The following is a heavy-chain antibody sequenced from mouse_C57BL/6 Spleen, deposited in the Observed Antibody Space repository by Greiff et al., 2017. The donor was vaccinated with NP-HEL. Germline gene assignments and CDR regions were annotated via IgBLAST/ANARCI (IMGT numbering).Heavy chain of an antibody. D-gene: IGHD2-2*01. CDR3: TTGVTDY. CDR1: GFNIKDDY. J-gene: IGHJ2*01. Sequence: EVQGVESGAELVRPGASVKLSCTASGFNIKDDYMHWVKQRPEQGLEWIGWIDPENGDTEYASKFQGKATITADTSSNTAYLQLSSLTSEDTAVYYCTTGVTDYWGQGTTLTVSS. V-gene: IGHV14-4*01. CDR2: IDPENGDT.